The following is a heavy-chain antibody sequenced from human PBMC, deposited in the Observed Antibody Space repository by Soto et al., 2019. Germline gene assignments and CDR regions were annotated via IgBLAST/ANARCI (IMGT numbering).Heavy chain of an antibody. J-gene: IGHJ3*01. CDR2: IYYNGNT. D-gene: IGHD4-17*01. V-gene: IGHV4-31*03. CDR1: GVSITSGAYY. CDR3: ARARLRAVYAFDF. Sequence: QVQLQESGPGLVKPSQTLSLTCTLSGVSITSGAYYWTWVRQHPGKGLEWIGYIYYNGNTYSSPSLKSRLTISIATSKKQVSLELSSVTAADTAMYYCARARLRAVYAFDFWGQGTMVTVSS.